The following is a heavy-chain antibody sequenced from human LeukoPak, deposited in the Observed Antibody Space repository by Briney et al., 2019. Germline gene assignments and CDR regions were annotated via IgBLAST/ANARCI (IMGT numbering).Heavy chain of an antibody. D-gene: IGHD3-22*01. CDR1: GGSISSYY. Sequence: PSETLSLTCTVSGGSISSYYWSWIRQPPGKGLEWIACISYSGSTKYNPSLKSRVTISVDTSKNHLSLKLNSVAAADAALYYCAREPGFDSSGYLNWFDPWGQGTLVTVSS. V-gene: IGHV4-59*01. CDR3: AREPGFDSSGYLNWFDP. CDR2: ISYSGST. J-gene: IGHJ5*02.